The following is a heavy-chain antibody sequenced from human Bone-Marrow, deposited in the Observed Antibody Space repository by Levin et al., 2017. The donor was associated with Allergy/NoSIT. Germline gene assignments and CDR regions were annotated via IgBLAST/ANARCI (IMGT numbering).Heavy chain of an antibody. Sequence: PGGSLRLSCAASGFIFSDHYMDWVRQAPGKGLEWVGRIRKKVNGYTTEYAASVKGRFTISRDDSKTSVYLQMRSLRSEDTAVYYCARDFYSGSHSYGCDAWGQGTAVIVSS. J-gene: IGHJ6*02. V-gene: IGHV3-72*01. CDR1: GFIFSDHY. CDR3: ARDFYSGSHSYGCDA. D-gene: IGHD4-17*01. CDR2: IRKKVNGYTT.